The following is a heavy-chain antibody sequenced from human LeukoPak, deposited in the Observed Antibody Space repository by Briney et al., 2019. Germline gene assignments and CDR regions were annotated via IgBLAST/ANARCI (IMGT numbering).Heavy chain of an antibody. Sequence: GGSLRLSCEASGFIFSSYDLIWVRQAPGKGLEWVSSISSGSSYISYADSVKGRFTISRDNSKNTLYLQMNSLRAEDTAVYYCARDPVGDDAFDIWGQGTMVTVSS. CDR1: GFIFSSYD. CDR2: ISSGSSYI. D-gene: IGHD3-10*01. V-gene: IGHV3-21*04. CDR3: ARDPVGDDAFDI. J-gene: IGHJ3*02.